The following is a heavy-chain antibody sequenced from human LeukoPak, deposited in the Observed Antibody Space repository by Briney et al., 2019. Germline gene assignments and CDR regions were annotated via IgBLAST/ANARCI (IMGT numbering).Heavy chain of an antibody. V-gene: IGHV3-30*04. Sequence: GRSLRLSCVVSGFTFSSYAMHWVRQAPGKGLEWVAVISYDGSNKHYADSVKGRFTISRDNSKSTLYLQMNSLRPEDTAVYYCARARSGWYLGQFGYWGQGTLVTVSS. J-gene: IGHJ4*02. CDR3: ARARSGWYLGQFGY. D-gene: IGHD6-19*01. CDR2: ISYDGSNK. CDR1: GFTFSSYA.